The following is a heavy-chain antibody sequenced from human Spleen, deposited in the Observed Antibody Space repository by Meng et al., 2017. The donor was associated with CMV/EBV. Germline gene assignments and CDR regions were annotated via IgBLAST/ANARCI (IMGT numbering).Heavy chain of an antibody. V-gene: IGHV3-30*02. CDR3: ARKMDYGDDAFDI. J-gene: IGHJ3*02. D-gene: IGHD4-17*01. CDR2: IRYDGSNK. Sequence: GGSLRLSCAASGFTSSDYGMRWVRQAPGKGLEWVAFIRYDGSNKSYADSVKGRFTISRDNSKNTLYLQMNSLTTEDTAVYFCARKMDYGDDAFDIWGQGTMVTVSS. CDR1: GFTSSDYG.